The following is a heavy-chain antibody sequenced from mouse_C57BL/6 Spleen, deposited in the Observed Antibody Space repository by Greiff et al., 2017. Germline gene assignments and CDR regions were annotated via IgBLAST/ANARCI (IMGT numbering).Heavy chain of an antibody. D-gene: IGHD1-1*01. CDR2: IWSGGST. V-gene: IGHV2-2*01. Sequence: VKLMESGPGLVQPSQCLSITCTASGFSLTSYGVHWVRQSPGKGLEWLGVIWSGGSTDYNAAFISSLSISKDNSKSQVFFKMNSLQAYDTAIYYCATYYYGTSYEDNAMDYWGQGTSVTVSS. CDR1: GFSLTSYG. J-gene: IGHJ4*01. CDR3: ATYYYGTSYEDNAMDY.